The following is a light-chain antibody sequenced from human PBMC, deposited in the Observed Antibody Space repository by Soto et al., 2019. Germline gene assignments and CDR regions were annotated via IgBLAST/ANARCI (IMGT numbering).Light chain of an antibody. J-gene: IGKJ3*01. Sequence: EVVVTQSPCTLSLSPGERATLSCRASPGTDANYLAWYQQKPGQAPRLLIYGASSRATGIPDRFSGSGSRTDFTLTISRLEPEDFSMYYCQHYGKFPLTFGPGTRLDIK. CDR2: GAS. CDR1: PGTDANY. CDR3: QHYGKFPLT. V-gene: IGKV3-20*01.